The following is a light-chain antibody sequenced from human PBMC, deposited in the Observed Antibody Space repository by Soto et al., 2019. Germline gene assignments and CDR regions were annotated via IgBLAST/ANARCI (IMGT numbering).Light chain of an antibody. V-gene: IGKV1-5*03. CDR3: QQYNNYWT. CDR2: KAS. Sequence: DIQMTQSPSTLASVGDRVTITCRASQSINSRLAWYQQKPGKAPNLLIYKASSLESGVPSRFSGSGSGTEFTLTISSLQPDYFATYYCQQYNNYWTFGQGTKVEIK. J-gene: IGKJ1*01. CDR1: QSINSR.